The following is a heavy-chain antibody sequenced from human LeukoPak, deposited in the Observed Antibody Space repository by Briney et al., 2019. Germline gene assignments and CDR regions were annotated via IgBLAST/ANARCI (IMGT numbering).Heavy chain of an antibody. J-gene: IGHJ4*02. CDR2: IYYSGST. Sequence: PSETLSLTCTVSGGSISSYHWSWIRQPPGKGLEWIGSIYYSGSTYYNPSLKSRVTISVDTSKNQFSLRLSSVTAADTAVYYCARFCGGDCYSADYWGQGTLVTVSS. V-gene: IGHV4-59*12. CDR3: ARFCGGDCYSADY. D-gene: IGHD2-21*02. CDR1: GGSISSYH.